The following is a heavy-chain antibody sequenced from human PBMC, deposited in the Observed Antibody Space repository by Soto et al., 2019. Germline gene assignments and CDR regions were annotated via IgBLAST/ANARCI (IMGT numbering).Heavy chain of an antibody. Sequence: QVQLQESGPGLVKPSETLSLTCTVSGGSVSSGSYYWSWIRQPSGKGLEWIGYIYYSGSTNYNPSLKSRATISVDTSKNQFSLKLSSVTAADTAVYYCAREAGAYYDFWSGYFQNWFDPWGQGTLVTVSS. J-gene: IGHJ5*02. CDR1: GGSVSSGSYY. CDR3: AREAGAYYDFWSGYFQNWFDP. D-gene: IGHD3-3*01. V-gene: IGHV4-61*01. CDR2: IYYSGST.